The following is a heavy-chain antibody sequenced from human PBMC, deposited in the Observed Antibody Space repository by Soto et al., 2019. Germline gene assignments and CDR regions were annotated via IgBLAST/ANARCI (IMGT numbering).Heavy chain of an antibody. V-gene: IGHV4-34*01. D-gene: IGHD3-9*01. CDR3: ARRFVLRYFCDV. Sequence: LETLSLTCAVYGGSFSGYYWSWIRQPPGKGLEWIGEINHSGSTNYNPSLKSRVTISVDTSKNQFSLKLSSVTAADTAVYYCARRFVLRYFCDVWGKGTTVTVSS. CDR2: INHSGST. J-gene: IGHJ6*04. CDR1: GGSFSGYY.